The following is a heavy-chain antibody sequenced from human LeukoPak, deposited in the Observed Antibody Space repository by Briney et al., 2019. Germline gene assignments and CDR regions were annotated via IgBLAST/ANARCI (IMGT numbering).Heavy chain of an antibody. V-gene: IGHV3-30*04. CDR1: GFTFKIYA. D-gene: IGHD3-9*01. CDR2: ISHDGSNK. J-gene: IGHJ2*01. Sequence: GGSLRLSCAASGFTFKIYAMHWVRQAPGKGLEWVAVISHDGSNKYYADSVKGRFTISRDNSKNTLYLQMNSLRSEDTAVYYCARGDDSYWYFDLWGRGTLVTVSS. CDR3: ARGDDSYWYFDL.